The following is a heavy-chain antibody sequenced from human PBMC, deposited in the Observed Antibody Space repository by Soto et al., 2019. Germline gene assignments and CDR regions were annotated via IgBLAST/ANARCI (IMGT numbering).Heavy chain of an antibody. V-gene: IGHV3-23*01. J-gene: IGHJ4*02. CDR2: ISSSGGST. CDR3: AKESSRGWVDY. CDR1: GFTFSSYV. Sequence: EVQLLESGGGLVQPGGSLRLSCAASGFTFSSYVISWVRQAPGKGLEWVSGISSSGGSTYYADSVKGRFTISRDNSKDTLYLQMNSLRAEDTAVYYCAKESSRGWVDYWGQGTLVTVSS. D-gene: IGHD6-19*01.